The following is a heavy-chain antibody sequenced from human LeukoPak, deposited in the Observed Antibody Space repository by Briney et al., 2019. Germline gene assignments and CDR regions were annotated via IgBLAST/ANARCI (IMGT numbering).Heavy chain of an antibody. D-gene: IGHD6-13*01. Sequence: ASVKVSCKASGYTFTGYYMHWVRQAPGQGLEWMGWINPNSGGTNYAQKFQGRVTMTRDTSISTAYMELSRLRSGDTAVYYCARESGGHSSSWYTYYYYYMDVWGKGTTVTISS. J-gene: IGHJ6*03. CDR1: GYTFTGYY. CDR3: ARESGGHSSSWYTYYYYYMDV. V-gene: IGHV1-2*02. CDR2: INPNSGGT.